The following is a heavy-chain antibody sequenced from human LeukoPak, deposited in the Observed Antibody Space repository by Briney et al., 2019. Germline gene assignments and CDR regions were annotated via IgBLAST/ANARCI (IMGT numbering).Heavy chain of an antibody. CDR1: GYTFTGYY. CDR2: INPNSGGT. J-gene: IGHJ4*02. Sequence: ASVKVSCKASGYTFTGYYMHWVRQAPGQGLEWMGWINPNSGGTNYAQKFQGWVTMTRDTSISTAYMELSRLRSDDTAVYYCAREVARDCTNGVCSLGDDYWGQGTLVTVSS. D-gene: IGHD2-8*01. V-gene: IGHV1-2*04. CDR3: AREVARDCTNGVCSLGDDY.